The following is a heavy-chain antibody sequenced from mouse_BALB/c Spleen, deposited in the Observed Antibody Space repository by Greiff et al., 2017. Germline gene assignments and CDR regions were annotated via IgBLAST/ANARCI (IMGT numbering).Heavy chain of an antibody. CDR1: GFNIKDTY. D-gene: IGHD1-1*01. V-gene: IGHV14-3*02. CDR2: IDPANGNT. Sequence: EVKLMESGAELVKPGASVKLSCTASGFNIKDTYMHWVKQRPEQGLEWIGRIDPANGNTKYDPKFQGKATITADTSSNTAYLQLSSLTSEDTAVYYCARDYGSLYYYAMDYWGQGTSVTVSS. CDR3: ARDYGSLYYYAMDY. J-gene: IGHJ4*01.